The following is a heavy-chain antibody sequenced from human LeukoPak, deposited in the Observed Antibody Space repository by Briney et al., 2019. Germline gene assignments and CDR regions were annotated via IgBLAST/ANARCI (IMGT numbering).Heavy chain of an antibody. CDR2: ISWNSGSI. J-gene: IGHJ4*02. D-gene: IGHD6-13*01. CDR3: AKDVAAEPGRY. V-gene: IGHV3-9*01. Sequence: AGGSLRLSCAASGFTFDDYAMHWVRQAPGKGLEWVSGISWNSGSIGYADSVKGRFTISRDNAKNSLYLQMNSLRAEDTALYYCAKDVAAEPGRYWGQGTLVTVSS. CDR1: GFTFDDYA.